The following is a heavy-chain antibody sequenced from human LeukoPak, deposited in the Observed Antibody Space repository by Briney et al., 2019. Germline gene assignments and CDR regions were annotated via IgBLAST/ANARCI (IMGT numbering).Heavy chain of an antibody. D-gene: IGHD2-2*01. CDR2: IYYSGSA. Sequence: SETLSLTCIASGGSISSSSYYWGWIRQPPGKGLEWIGSIYYSGSAFNNPSLKSRVTISLDTSKNQFSLKLSSVTAADTAVYYCARLVEYQLPFDHWGQGTLVTVSS. V-gene: IGHV4-39*07. CDR3: ARLVEYQLPFDH. J-gene: IGHJ4*02. CDR1: GGSISSSSYY.